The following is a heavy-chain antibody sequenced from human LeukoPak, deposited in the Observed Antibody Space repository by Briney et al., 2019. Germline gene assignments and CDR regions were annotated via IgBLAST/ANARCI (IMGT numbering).Heavy chain of an antibody. D-gene: IGHD5-18*01. CDR2: ISSSSSTI. V-gene: IGHV3-48*01. Sequence: GGSLRLSCAASGFTFSSYSMNWVRQAPGKGLEWVSYISSSSSTIYYADSVKGRFTISRDNAKNSLYLQMNSLRAEDTAVYYCARDRYIHIPRAFDIWGQGTMVTVSS. J-gene: IGHJ3*02. CDR3: ARDRYIHIPRAFDI. CDR1: GFTFSSYS.